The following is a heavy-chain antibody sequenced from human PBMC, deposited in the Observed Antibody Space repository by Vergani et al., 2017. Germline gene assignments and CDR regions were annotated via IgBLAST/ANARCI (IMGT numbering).Heavy chain of an antibody. CDR1: GFTFSSYA. CDR3: AKDFLPAYYYDSSGPPLGY. J-gene: IGHJ4*02. CDR2: ISGSGGST. V-gene: IGHV3-23*01. Sequence: EVQLLESGGGLVQPGGSLRLSCAASGFTFSSYAMSWVRQAPGKGLEWVSAISGSGGSTYYADSVKGRFTISRDNSKNTLYLQMNSLRAEDTAVYYCAKDFLPAYYYDSSGPPLGYWGQETLVTVSS. D-gene: IGHD3-22*01.